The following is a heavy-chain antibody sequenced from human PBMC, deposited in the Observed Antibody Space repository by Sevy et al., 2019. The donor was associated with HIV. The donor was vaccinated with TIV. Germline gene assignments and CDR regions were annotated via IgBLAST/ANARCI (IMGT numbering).Heavy chain of an antibody. CDR1: GYSFTSHW. CDR2: IFPDDSDT. V-gene: IGHV5-51*01. Sequence: GESLKISCQGSGYSFTSHWIGWVRHMPGKGLEWMGIIFPDDSDTRYSPFFQGQVTFSADKSINTAYLQWSSLKASDTAMYYCATSRSGYFDSSGYYIYWGQGTLVTVSS. CDR3: ATSRSGYFDSSGYYIY. D-gene: IGHD3-22*01. J-gene: IGHJ4*02.